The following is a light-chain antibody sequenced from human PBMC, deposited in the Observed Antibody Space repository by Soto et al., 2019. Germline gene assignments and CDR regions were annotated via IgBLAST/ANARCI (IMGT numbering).Light chain of an antibody. Sequence: EILMTQYPDTLSVSPGQRVTLSCRASQSVSSSLAWYQQKPGQAPRLLIYGASSRATGIPARFSGSGSGTEFTLTISSLRSEDFATYYCHQYNGFPRTFGQGTKVEIK. CDR3: HQYNGFPRT. CDR2: GAS. V-gene: IGKV3-15*01. J-gene: IGKJ1*01. CDR1: QSVSSS.